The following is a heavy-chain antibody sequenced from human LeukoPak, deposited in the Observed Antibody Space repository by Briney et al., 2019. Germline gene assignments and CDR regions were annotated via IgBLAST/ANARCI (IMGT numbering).Heavy chain of an antibody. Sequence: ASAKVSCKASGYTFTNYGISWVRQAPGQGLEWMGGIIPIFGTANYAQKFQGRVTITADESTSTAYMELSSLRSEDTAVYYCAASLYDILTGYYLYFDYWGQGTLVTVSS. CDR2: IIPIFGTA. J-gene: IGHJ4*02. D-gene: IGHD3-9*01. CDR1: GYTFTNYG. V-gene: IGHV1-69*13. CDR3: AASLYDILTGYYLYFDY.